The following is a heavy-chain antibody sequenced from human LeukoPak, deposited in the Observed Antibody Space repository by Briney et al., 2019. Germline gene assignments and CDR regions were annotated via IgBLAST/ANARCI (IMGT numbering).Heavy chain of an antibody. D-gene: IGHD1-26*01. Sequence: EASVNVSCKASGHTFTSYGISWVRQAPGQGLEWMGWISAYNGNTNYAQKLQGRVTMTTDTSTSTAYMELRSLRSDATAGHYCSRVGATSPDAFDIWAKGQWSPSLQ. J-gene: IGHJ3*02. CDR2: ISAYNGNT. V-gene: IGHV1-18*01. CDR1: GHTFTSYG. CDR3: SRVGATSPDAFDI.